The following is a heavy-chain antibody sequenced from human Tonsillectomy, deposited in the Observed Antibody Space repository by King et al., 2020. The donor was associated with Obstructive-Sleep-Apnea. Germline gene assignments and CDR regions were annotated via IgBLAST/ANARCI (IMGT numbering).Heavy chain of an antibody. V-gene: IGHV4-38-2*02. J-gene: IGHJ6*02. CDR3: ARDMLSSSSGSGMDV. Sequence: QLQESGPGLVKPSETLSLTCTVSGYSISSGYYWGWIRQPPGKGLEWIGSIYHSGSTYYNPSLKSRVTISVDTSKNQFSLKLSSVTAADTAVYYCARDMLSSSSGSGMDVWGHGTTVTVSS. D-gene: IGHD6-6*01. CDR2: IYHSGST. CDR1: GYSISSGYY.